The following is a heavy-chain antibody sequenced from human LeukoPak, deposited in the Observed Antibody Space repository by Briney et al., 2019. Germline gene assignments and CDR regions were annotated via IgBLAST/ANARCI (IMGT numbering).Heavy chain of an antibody. J-gene: IGHJ4*02. CDR1: GYTFTSYG. Sequence: ASVKVSCKASGYTFTSYGISWVRQAPGQGLEWMGWISAYNGNTNYAQKLQGRATMTTDTSTSTAYMELRSLRSDDTAVYYCARSDYIAVAGYLDYCGQGTLVTVSS. V-gene: IGHV1-18*01. CDR3: ARSDYIAVAGYLDY. D-gene: IGHD6-19*01. CDR2: ISAYNGNT.